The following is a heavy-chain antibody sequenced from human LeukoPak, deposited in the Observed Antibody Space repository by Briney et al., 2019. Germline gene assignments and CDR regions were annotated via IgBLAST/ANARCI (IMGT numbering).Heavy chain of an antibody. V-gene: IGHV1-2*06. D-gene: IGHD4-17*01. CDR2: VNPNSGGT. J-gene: IGHJ5*02. CDR3: ARGEENDYGDYGDWFDP. Sequence: ASVKVSCKASGYTFTGYYMHWVRQAPGQGLEWMGRVNPNSGGTNYAQKFQGRVTMTRDTSISTAYMELSRLRSDDTAVYYYARGEENDYGDYGDWFDPWGQGTLVTVSS. CDR1: GYTFTGYY.